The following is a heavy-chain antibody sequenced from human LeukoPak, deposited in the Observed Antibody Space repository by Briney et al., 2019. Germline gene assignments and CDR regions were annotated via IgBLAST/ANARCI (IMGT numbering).Heavy chain of an antibody. CDR3: ARGPGVRIDY. CDR2: IYDSGST. Sequence: KPSETLSLTCTVSGGSISSYYWSWIRQPPGKGLEWIGYIYDSGSTNYNPSLKSRVTISVDTSQNQFSLKLTSVTAADTAVYYCARGPGVRIDYWGQGTLVTVSS. CDR1: GGSISSYY. D-gene: IGHD1-14*01. V-gene: IGHV4-59*01. J-gene: IGHJ4*02.